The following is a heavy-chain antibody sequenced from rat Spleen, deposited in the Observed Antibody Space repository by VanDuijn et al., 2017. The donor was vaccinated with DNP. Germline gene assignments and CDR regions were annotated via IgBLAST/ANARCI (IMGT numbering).Heavy chain of an antibody. CDR2: MRYNGDS. CDR3: TRESHYYYSGDVPFDY. Sequence: QVQLTESGPGLVQPSETLSLTCTVSGFSLTGYSIYWVRQSSGKGPEWMGRMRYNGDSSYNSALKSRLSISRDTSKNQVFLKMNSLQTDDTGTYYCTRESHYYYSGDVPFDYWGQGVMVTVSS. CDR1: GFSLTGYS. J-gene: IGHJ2*01. V-gene: IGHV2-8*01. D-gene: IGHD1-1*01.